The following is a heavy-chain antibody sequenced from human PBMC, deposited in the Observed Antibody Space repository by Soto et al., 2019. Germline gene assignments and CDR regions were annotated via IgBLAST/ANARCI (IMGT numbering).Heavy chain of an antibody. CDR2: TYYRSKWST. CDR3: ARALAGSYDY. CDR1: GDSVSSKSAA. J-gene: IGHJ4*02. Sequence: PSQTLSLTCAISGDSVSSKSAAWNWIRQSPSRGLEWLGRTYYRSKWSTDYAVSVKGRITVNPDTSKNQFSLQLNSVTPEDTAVYYGARALAGSYDYWGQGTLVTVSS. D-gene: IGHD1-26*01. V-gene: IGHV6-1*01.